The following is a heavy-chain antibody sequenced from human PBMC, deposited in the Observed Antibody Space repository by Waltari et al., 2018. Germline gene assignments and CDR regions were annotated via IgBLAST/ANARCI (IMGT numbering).Heavy chain of an antibody. D-gene: IGHD3-16*01. Sequence: QVQLVQSGAEVKKPEASVKVSCTTSGYTFTAYYMHWVRQAPGQGLGWMGWSNGNSGATNYAQKFQGRVTVTRDTSISTAYMELSRLRSDDTAVYYCAARGGVVQAYDIWGQGTMVTVSS. CDR2: SNGNSGAT. CDR3: AARGGVVQAYDI. CDR1: GYTFTAYY. J-gene: IGHJ3*02. V-gene: IGHV1-2*02.